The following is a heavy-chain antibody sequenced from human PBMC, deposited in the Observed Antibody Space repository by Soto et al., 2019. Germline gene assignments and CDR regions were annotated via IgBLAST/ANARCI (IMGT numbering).Heavy chain of an antibody. Sequence: QVQLQESGPGLVKPSGTLSLTCAVSGGSISSSNWWSWVRQPPGKGLEWIGEIYHSGSTNYNPSLRRRVTISVDKSKNQFSLKLSSVTAADTAVYYCAELPYDSSGYYAFDIWGQGTMVTVSS. CDR3: AELPYDSSGYYAFDI. CDR2: IYHSGST. CDR1: GGSISSSNW. J-gene: IGHJ3*02. V-gene: IGHV4-4*02. D-gene: IGHD3-22*01.